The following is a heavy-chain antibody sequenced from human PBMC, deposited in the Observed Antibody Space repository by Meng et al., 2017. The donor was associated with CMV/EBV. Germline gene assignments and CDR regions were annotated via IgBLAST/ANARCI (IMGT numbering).Heavy chain of an antibody. J-gene: IGHJ4*02. CDR3: AKALDY. CDR1: GFTFSSYS. Sequence: GESLKISCAASGFTFSSYSMNWVRQAPGKGLEWVAFIRYDGSNKYYADSVKGRFTISRDNSKNTLYLQMNSLRAEDTAVYYCAKALDYWGQGTLVTVSS. CDR2: IRYDGSNK. V-gene: IGHV3-30*02.